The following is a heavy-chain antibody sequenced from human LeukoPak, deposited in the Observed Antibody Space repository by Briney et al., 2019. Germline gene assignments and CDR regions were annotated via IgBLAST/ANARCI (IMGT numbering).Heavy chain of an antibody. CDR1: GFIFSSYW. Sequence: GGSLRLSCAASGFIFSSYWMSWVRQAPGKGLEWVANIKQDGSEKYYVDSVKGRFTISRDNAKNSLYLQMNSLRAEDTAVYYCARGGSYSAEYFQHWGQGTLVTVSS. CDR3: ARGGSYSAEYFQH. V-gene: IGHV3-7*01. J-gene: IGHJ1*01. CDR2: IKQDGSEK. D-gene: IGHD1-26*01.